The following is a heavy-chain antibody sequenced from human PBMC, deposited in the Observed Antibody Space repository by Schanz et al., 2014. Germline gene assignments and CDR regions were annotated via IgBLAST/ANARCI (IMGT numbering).Heavy chain of an antibody. Sequence: QVQLVQSGVEVKRPGASVRVSCKASGYSFTDYAIHWVRQAPGQGLEWMGWISGYNGDTNYAPKFQDRVTMTTDTSTGITSVERRNLKSDDTAVYYWARDRVSFVRGPLGVDWGQGTQVIVSS. CDR3: ARDRVSFVRGPLGVD. J-gene: IGHJ4*02. V-gene: IGHV1-18*01. D-gene: IGHD3-10*01. CDR1: GYSFTDYA. CDR2: ISGYNGDT.